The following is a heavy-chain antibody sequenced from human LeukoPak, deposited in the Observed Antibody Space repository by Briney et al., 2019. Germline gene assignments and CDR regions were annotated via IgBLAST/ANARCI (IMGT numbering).Heavy chain of an antibody. CDR2: IYSGGST. CDR3: AKDPYALVVVTPYFDY. V-gene: IGHV3-53*01. Sequence: GGSLRLSCAASGFTFSSNYMSWVRQAPGKGLEWVSVIYSGGSTYYADSVKGRFTISRDNSKNTLYLQMNSLRAEDTAVYYCAKDPYALVVVTPYFDYWGQGALVTVPS. CDR1: GFTFSSNY. J-gene: IGHJ4*02. D-gene: IGHD3-22*01.